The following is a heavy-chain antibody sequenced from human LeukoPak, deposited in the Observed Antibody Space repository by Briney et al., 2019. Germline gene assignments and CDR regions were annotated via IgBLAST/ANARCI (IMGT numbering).Heavy chain of an antibody. Sequence: PGGSLRLSCAVSGFTITTYNMNWVRQAPGKGLEWVSVISSSGSYINYADSVKGRFTISKDNVKNSLYLQMNSLRVEDTAMYYCARDPPAVASNTYGWGQGTLVTVSS. CDR1: GFTITTYN. D-gene: IGHD6-13*01. V-gene: IGHV3-21*01. J-gene: IGHJ4*02. CDR2: ISSSGSYI. CDR3: ARDPPAVASNTYG.